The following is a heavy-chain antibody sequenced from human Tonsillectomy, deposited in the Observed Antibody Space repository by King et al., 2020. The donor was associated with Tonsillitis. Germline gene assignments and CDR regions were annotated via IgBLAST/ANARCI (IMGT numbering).Heavy chain of an antibody. V-gene: IGHV2-26*01. J-gene: IGHJ5*02. Sequence: TLKESGPVLVNPTETLTLTCTVSGFSLSNGRMGVSWIRQPPGKALEWLAHIFSNDEKSYSTPLKRRLTISKDTSKSQVVLTMTNMDPVDTATYYCARIRVGSGWYLGWFDPWGQGALVTVSS. D-gene: IGHD6-19*01. CDR1: GFSLSNGRMG. CDR3: ARIRVGSGWYLGWFDP. CDR2: IFSNDEK.